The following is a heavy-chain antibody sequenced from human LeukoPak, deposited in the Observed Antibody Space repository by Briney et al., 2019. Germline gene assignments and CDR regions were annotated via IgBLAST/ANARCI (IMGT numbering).Heavy chain of an antibody. CDR3: VRVAADAFDI. D-gene: IGHD2-15*01. CDR2: ISSSGSTI. CDR1: GFTFSSYE. J-gene: IGHJ3*02. V-gene: IGHV3-48*03. Sequence: GGSLRLSCAASGFTFSSYEMNWARQAPGKGLEWVSYISSSGSTIYYADSVKGRFTISRDNAKNSLYLQMNSLRAEDTAVYYCVRVAADAFDIWGQGTMVTVSS.